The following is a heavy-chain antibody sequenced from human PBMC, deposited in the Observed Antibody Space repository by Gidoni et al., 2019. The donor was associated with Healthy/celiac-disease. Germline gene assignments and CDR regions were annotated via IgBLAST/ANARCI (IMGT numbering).Heavy chain of an antibody. V-gene: IGHV4-61*01. CDR2: IYYSGST. D-gene: IGHD2-2*01. CDR3: AREAAVVPAASGFDP. Sequence: QGQLQASGPGLVKPSETLSLTGTVSGGSVTSGSYYWSWIRQPPGKGLEWIGYIYYSGSTNYNPALKSRVTISVDTSKNQFYLKLSSVTAADTAVYYCAREAAVVPAASGFDPWGQGTLVTVSS. CDR1: GGSVTSGSYY. J-gene: IGHJ5*02.